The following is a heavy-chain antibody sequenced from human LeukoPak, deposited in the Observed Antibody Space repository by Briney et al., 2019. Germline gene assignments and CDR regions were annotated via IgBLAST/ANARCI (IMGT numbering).Heavy chain of an antibody. Sequence: SETLSLTCTVSGGSISSGDYYWSWIRQPPGKGLEWIGYIYYSGSTYYNPSLKSRVTISVDKSKNQFSLKLSSVTAADTAVYYCASVYGDSRFFGFDPWGQGTLVTVSS. J-gene: IGHJ5*02. V-gene: IGHV4-30-4*01. CDR1: GGSISSGDYY. CDR3: ASVYGDSRFFGFDP. CDR2: IYYSGST. D-gene: IGHD4-17*01.